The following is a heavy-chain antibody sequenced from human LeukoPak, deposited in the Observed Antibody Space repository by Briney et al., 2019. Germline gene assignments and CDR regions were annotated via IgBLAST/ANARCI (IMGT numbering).Heavy chain of an antibody. CDR1: GFTLSNYW. D-gene: IGHD3-3*01. CDR3: AKQDFWSGYCDY. Sequence: GGSLRLSCGASGFTLSNYWMHWVRQVPGKGLVWVSHITSDGSGTSYADSVKGRFTISRDNSKNTLYLQMNSLRAEDTAVYYCAKQDFWSGYCDYWGQGTLVTVSS. CDR2: ITSDGSGT. J-gene: IGHJ4*02. V-gene: IGHV3-74*01.